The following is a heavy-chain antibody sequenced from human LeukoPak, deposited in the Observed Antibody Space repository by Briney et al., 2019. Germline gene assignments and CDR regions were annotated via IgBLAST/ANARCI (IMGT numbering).Heavy chain of an antibody. Sequence: GESLKISCQGSGYSFTSYWIGWVRQMPGKGLEWMGIIYPGDSDTRYSPSFQGQVTISADKSISTAYLQWSSLKASDTAMYYCARLYYGSGSSFYFDYWGQGTLVTVSS. CDR1: GYSFTSYW. V-gene: IGHV5-51*01. D-gene: IGHD3-10*01. J-gene: IGHJ4*02. CDR3: ARLYYGSGSSFYFDY. CDR2: IYPGDSDT.